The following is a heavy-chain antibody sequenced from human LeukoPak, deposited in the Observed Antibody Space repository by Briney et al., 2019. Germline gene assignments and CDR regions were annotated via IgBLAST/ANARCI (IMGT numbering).Heavy chain of an antibody. CDR3: ATDQKRLQQLVAEFDL. D-gene: IGHD6-13*01. V-gene: IGHV4-4*07. CDR2: IYTPVTT. J-gene: IGHJ5*02. Sequence: SETLSLTSTVSGGSPRGYYWSWIPQPAGKGVERSGRIYTPVTTDSNPTPRSPVTMSVDTSTNPFSLKPRSVTAADRAGYYCATDQKRLQQLVAEFDLWGQGTLVTVSS. CDR1: GGSPRGYY.